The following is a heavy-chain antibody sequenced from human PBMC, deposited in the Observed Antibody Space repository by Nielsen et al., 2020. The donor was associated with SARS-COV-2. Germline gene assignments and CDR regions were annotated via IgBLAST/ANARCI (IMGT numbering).Heavy chain of an antibody. Sequence: GESLKISCGASGFTFSNYVMHWVRQAPGKGLEWVAGISYDGNGKYYADSVKGRFTISRDNSRNTLDLQMNSLGPEDTAVYYCARPGDLSAFDFWGQGTMVTVSS. CDR3: ARPGDLSAFDF. J-gene: IGHJ3*01. CDR1: GFTFSNYV. CDR2: ISYDGNGK. D-gene: IGHD7-27*01. V-gene: IGHV3-30*04.